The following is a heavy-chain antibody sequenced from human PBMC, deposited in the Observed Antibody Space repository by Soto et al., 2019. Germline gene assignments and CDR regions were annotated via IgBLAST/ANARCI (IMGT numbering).Heavy chain of an antibody. V-gene: IGHV4-4*09. CDR3: ARVRRYYDFWSGYQKATYYYYGMDV. Sequence: HSETLSLTCTVSGGSISSYYWSWLRQPPGKRLEWIGDIYHTGRSSYNPSLTSRVTMSVDKSKNQFSLKLSSVTAADTAVYYCARVRRYYDFWSGYQKATYYYYGMDVWGQGTTVTVSS. CDR2: IYHTGRS. D-gene: IGHD3-3*01. J-gene: IGHJ6*02. CDR1: GGSISSYY.